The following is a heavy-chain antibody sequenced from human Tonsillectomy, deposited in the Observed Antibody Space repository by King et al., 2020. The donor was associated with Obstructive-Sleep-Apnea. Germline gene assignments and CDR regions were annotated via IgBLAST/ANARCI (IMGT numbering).Heavy chain of an antibody. Sequence: DEQLVQSGAEVKKPGESLIISCKGSGYRFTNHWIAGVRQMPGKGLEWMGTIYPGDSDTKYSPSFQGQVTISADKAINSASRQWSSLKASDTAIYYCARALYGDYIRGAYDYWGQGTLVTVSS. CDR1: GYRFTNHW. D-gene: IGHD4-17*01. V-gene: IGHV5-51*01. J-gene: IGHJ4*02. CDR3: ARALYGDYIRGAYDY. CDR2: IYPGDSDT.